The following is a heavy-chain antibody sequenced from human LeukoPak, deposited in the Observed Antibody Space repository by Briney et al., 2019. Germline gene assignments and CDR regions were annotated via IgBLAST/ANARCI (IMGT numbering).Heavy chain of an antibody. D-gene: IGHD6-6*01. J-gene: IGHJ5*02. V-gene: IGHV4-39*07. CDR1: GVSISSSSDY. Sequence: SETLSLACTVSGVSISSSSDYWGWIRQPPGKGLEWIGTIFYSGSTYYNPSLKSRVTISIDTSKNQFSLRLSSVTAADTAVYYCARGTQYSTSSVGWFDPWGQGTLVTVSS. CDR2: IFYSGST. CDR3: ARGTQYSTSSVGWFDP.